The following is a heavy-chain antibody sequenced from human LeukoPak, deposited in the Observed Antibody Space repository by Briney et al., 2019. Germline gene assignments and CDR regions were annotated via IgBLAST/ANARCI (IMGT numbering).Heavy chain of an antibody. CDR1: GFTFRSYA. CDR2: ISGSGGSR. V-gene: IGHV3-23*01. Sequence: GGALSLSCAASGFTFRSYAMSWVRQAPGTGLEWVSAISGSGGSRYYADSVKGRLTSSRDNAKNTLYLQMNSLRAEDTAVYYCASKKGYADYLSLYFDLWGRGTLVAVSS. J-gene: IGHJ2*01. CDR3: ASKKGYADYLSLYFDL. D-gene: IGHD4-17*01.